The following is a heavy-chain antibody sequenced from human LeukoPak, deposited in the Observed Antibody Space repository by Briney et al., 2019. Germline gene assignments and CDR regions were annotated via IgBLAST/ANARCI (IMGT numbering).Heavy chain of an antibody. D-gene: IGHD2-2*01. CDR2: MIPIFGTA. CDR3: ARAGEYIVVVPAASPYYYYMDV. CDR1: GCTFSSYA. J-gene: IGHJ6*03. Sequence: ASVKVSCKASGCTFSSYAISWVRQAPGQGLEWMGGMIPIFGTANYAQKFQGRVTITADESMSTAYMELSSLRSEDTAVYYCARAGEYIVVVPAASPYYYYMDVWGKGTTVTVSS. V-gene: IGHV1-69*13.